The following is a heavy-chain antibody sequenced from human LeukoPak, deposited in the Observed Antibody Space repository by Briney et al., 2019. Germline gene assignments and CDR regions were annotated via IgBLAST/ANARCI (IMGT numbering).Heavy chain of an antibody. CDR1: GFTFSSYA. CDR2: ISGSGGST. D-gene: IGHD3-10*01. V-gene: IGHV3-23*01. J-gene: IGHJ4*02. Sequence: GGSLRLSCAASGFTFSSYAMSWVRQAPGEGLEWVSAISGSGGSTYYADSVKGRFTISRDNSKNTLYLQMNSLRAEDTAVYYCAKGYYGSGSPYDYWGQGTLVTVSS. CDR3: AKGYYGSGSPYDY.